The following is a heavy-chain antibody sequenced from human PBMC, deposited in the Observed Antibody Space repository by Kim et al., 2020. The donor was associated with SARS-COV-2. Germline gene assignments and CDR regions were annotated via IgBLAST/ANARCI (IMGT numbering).Heavy chain of an antibody. CDR2: INHSGST. V-gene: IGHV4-34*01. D-gene: IGHD2-2*01. CDR1: GGSFSGYY. CDR3: ARVLEGQTKGQLLWFGWFDP. Sequence: SETLSLTCAVYGGSFSGYYWSWIRQPPGKGLEWIGEINHSGSTNYNPSLKSRVTISVDTSKNQFSLKLSSVTAADTAVYYCARVLEGQTKGQLLWFGWFDPWGQGTLVTVSS. J-gene: IGHJ5*02.